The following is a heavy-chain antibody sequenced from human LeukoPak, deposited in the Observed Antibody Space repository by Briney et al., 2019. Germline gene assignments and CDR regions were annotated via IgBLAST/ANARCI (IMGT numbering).Heavy chain of an antibody. CDR1: GGTFSSYA. Sequence: PWASVKVSCKASGGTFSSYAISWVREAPGQGLEWMGGIIPILGTANYAQKFQGRVTITADESTSTADMALSSLRSEDTAVYYCARRVGATHAEYFQHWGQGTLVTVSS. V-gene: IGHV1-69*13. J-gene: IGHJ1*01. CDR2: IIPILGTA. CDR3: ARRVGATHAEYFQH. D-gene: IGHD1-26*01.